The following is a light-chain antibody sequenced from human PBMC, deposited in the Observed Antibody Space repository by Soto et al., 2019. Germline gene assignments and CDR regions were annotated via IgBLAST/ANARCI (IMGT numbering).Light chain of an antibody. V-gene: IGKV3-15*01. Sequence: DIILSQSPDTLSVSPGERVTLSCRASQSVRSNLAWYQQKPGQAPRLLIYEASTRATGVPTRFSGSGSGTDFTLTITMLQSEDVAVYFYHHYTDYLKVFGQGTKVEIK. J-gene: IGKJ2*01. CDR1: QSVRSN. CDR2: EAS. CDR3: HHYTDYLKV.